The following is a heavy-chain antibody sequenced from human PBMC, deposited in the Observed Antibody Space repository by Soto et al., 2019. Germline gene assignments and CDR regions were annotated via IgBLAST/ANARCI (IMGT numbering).Heavy chain of an antibody. V-gene: IGHV4-30-4*08. Sequence: PSETLSLTCTVSGGSISRGDYYWSCIRQPPGKGLEWIGYIYYSGSTYYNPSLKSRVTISVDTSKNQFSLKLSSVTAADTAVYYWARGSTLRDIVVVPAAINGLGYNRFDPWGQGTLVTVSS. J-gene: IGHJ5*02. CDR2: IYYSGST. CDR1: GGSISRGDYY. D-gene: IGHD2-2*02. CDR3: ARGSTLRDIVVVPAAINGLGYNRFDP.